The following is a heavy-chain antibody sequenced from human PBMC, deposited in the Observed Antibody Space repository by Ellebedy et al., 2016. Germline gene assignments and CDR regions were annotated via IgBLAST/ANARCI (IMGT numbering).Heavy chain of an antibody. CDR3: NSGSYPYYFDY. V-gene: IGHV1-69*04. CDR2: IIPILGIA. CDR1: GGTFSSYA. Sequence: SVKVSCXASGGTFSSYAISWVRQAPGQGLEWMGRIIPILGIANYAQKFQERVTITRDMSTSTAYMELSSLRSEDTAVYYCNSGSYPYYFDYWGQGTLVTVSS. D-gene: IGHD1-26*01. J-gene: IGHJ4*02.